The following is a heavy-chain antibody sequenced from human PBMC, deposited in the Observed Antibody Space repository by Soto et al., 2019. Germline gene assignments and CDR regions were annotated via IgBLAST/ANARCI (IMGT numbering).Heavy chain of an antibody. CDR3: ARVSGGWYYWFDP. CDR2: ISTNNGNT. Sequence: ASVKVSCKASGYTFTSYGISWVRQAPGQGLEWMGWISTNNGNTNYAQKLQGRVTMTTDTSTSTAYMELRGLRSDDTAVYYCARVSGGWYYWFDPWGQGTLVTVSS. J-gene: IGHJ5*02. V-gene: IGHV1-18*01. D-gene: IGHD6-19*01. CDR1: GYTFTSYG.